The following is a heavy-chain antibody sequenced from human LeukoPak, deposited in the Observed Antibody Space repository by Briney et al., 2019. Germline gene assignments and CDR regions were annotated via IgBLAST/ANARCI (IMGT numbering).Heavy chain of an antibody. CDR3: ARDGSSGWYENYFDY. J-gene: IGHJ4*02. V-gene: IGHV1-69*13. CDR1: GGAFSSYA. CDR2: IIPIFGTA. Sequence: AASVKVSCKASGGAFSSYAISWVRQAPGQGLEWMGGIIPIFGTANYAQKFQGRVTITADESTSTAYMELSSLRSEDTAVYYCARDGSSGWYENYFDYRGQGTLVTVSS. D-gene: IGHD6-19*01.